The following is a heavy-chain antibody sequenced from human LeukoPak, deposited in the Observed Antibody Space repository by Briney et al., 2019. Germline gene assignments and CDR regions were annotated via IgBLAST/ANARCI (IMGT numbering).Heavy chain of an antibody. CDR1: GFTVKNNY. D-gene: IGHD2-15*01. CDR3: AIGSYCSGGSCYPLFDY. J-gene: IGHJ4*02. Sequence: GGSLRLSCGASGFTVKNNYMNWVRQAPGKGLEWVSGIYGDGSTHYTKSVKGRFTISRDSSKNTLYLQMNSLRAEDTAVYYCAIGSYCSGGSCYPLFDYWGRGTLVTVSS. CDR2: IYGDGST. V-gene: IGHV3-53*01.